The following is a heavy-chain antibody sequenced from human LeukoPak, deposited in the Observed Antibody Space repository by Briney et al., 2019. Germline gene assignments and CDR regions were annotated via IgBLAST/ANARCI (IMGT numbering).Heavy chain of an antibody. Sequence: GSLRLSCVASGFPFSSYWMTWVRQAPGKGLEWVANIKQDGSKKSYVDSVKGRFTISRGNAKNPLYLQMNSLRAEDTAIYYCTRVGYIDEGIDYWGQGTLVTVSS. J-gene: IGHJ4*02. V-gene: IGHV3-7*04. CDR1: GFPFSSYW. D-gene: IGHD5-24*01. CDR2: IKQDGSKK. CDR3: TRVGYIDEGIDY.